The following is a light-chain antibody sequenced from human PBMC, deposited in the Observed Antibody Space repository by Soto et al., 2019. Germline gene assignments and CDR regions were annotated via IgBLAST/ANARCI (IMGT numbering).Light chain of an antibody. V-gene: IGLV1-44*01. CDR2: RNN. CDR3: AAWDDSLIAYV. Sequence: QSMLTQPPSASGTPGQRVTISCSGSSSNVGSNTVNWYQQLPGTAPKLLIYRNNQRPSGVPDRFSGSKSGTSASLAISGLRSEDEADYFCAAWDDSLIAYVFGTGTKVTVL. CDR1: SSNVGSNT. J-gene: IGLJ1*01.